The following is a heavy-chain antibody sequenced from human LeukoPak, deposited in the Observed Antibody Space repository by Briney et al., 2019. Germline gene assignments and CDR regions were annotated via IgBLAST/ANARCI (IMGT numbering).Heavy chain of an antibody. CDR3: TTSPLGYCTSNSCYAYFDS. V-gene: IGHV3-15*01. CDR2: ITDGGTT. Sequence: PGGSLRLSCSAYGFTFTKAWMSWVRQAPGKGLEWLGRITDGGTTDHAAPVKGRFTISRDDSKNILYLQLNSLKTEDTAVYYCTTSPLGYCTSNSCYAYFDSWGQGTLVTVSS. J-gene: IGHJ4*02. CDR1: GFTFTKAW. D-gene: IGHD2-2*01.